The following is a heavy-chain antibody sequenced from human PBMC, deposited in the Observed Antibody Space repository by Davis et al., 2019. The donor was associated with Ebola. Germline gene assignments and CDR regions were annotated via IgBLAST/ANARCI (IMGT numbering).Heavy chain of an antibody. CDR2: IYYSGST. Sequence: PSETLSLTCTVSGDPISDHYWTWLRQPPGRRLEWIGYIYYSGSTNYNPSLKSRLTVSIDTSKSQFSLEMSSVTAADTAVYYCARDHEHSYGRRFDPWGQGIQVTVSS. J-gene: IGHJ5*02. D-gene: IGHD5-18*01. CDR1: GDPISDHY. V-gene: IGHV4-59*11. CDR3: ARDHEHSYGRRFDP.